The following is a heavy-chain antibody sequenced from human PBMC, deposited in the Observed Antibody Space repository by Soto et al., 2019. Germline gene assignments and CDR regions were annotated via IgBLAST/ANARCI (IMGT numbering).Heavy chain of an antibody. CDR1: GGSITSNNYY. J-gene: IGHJ4*02. Sequence: QLQLHESGPGLVKPSETLSLTCTVSGGSITSNNYYWGWIRHPPGKRLEWIGNIHSNEFTYYNPSLKSRVTLSAVTAKKHFTLKPPSLTATDTAVYYCARHGDFWSGSGDFDYWGQGILVTVSS. CDR3: ARHGDFWSGSGDFDY. D-gene: IGHD3-3*01. CDR2: IHSNEFT. V-gene: IGHV4-39*01.